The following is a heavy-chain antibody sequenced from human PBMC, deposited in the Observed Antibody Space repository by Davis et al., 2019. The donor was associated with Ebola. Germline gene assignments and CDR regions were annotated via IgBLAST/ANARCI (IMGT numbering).Heavy chain of an antibody. CDR1: GFTFSSYE. D-gene: IGHD5-18*01. V-gene: IGHV3-48*03. CDR3: ARAQDSPFDW. CDR2: INNNI. Sequence: PGGSLRLSCVASGFTFSSYEMSWVRQTPGKGLEWVSHINNNIYYADSVKGRFTISRDNAKNSLFLQMNSLRVEDTAVYYCARAQDSPFDWWGQGTLVAVSS. J-gene: IGHJ4*02.